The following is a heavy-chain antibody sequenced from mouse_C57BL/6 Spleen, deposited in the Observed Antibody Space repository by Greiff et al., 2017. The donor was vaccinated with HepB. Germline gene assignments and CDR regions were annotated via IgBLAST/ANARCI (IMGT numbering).Heavy chain of an antibody. CDR3: ARGGYDWGYAMDY. J-gene: IGHJ4*01. D-gene: IGHD2-2*01. CDR1: GFSLTSYG. Sequence: VKLKESGPGLVAPSQSLSITCTVSGFSLTSYGIDWVRQSPGKGLEWLGVIWGVGSTNYNSALKSRLSISKDNSKSQVFLKMNSLQTDDTAMYYCARGGYDWGYAMDYWGQGTSVTVSS. V-gene: IGHV2-6*01. CDR2: IWGVGST.